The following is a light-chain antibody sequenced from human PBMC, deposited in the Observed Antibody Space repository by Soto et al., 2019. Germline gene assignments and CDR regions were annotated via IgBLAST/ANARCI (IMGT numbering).Light chain of an antibody. Sequence: QSALTQPASVSGSPGQSITISCTGTSSDVGGYTYVSWYQQHPGKAPKLMIYDVSYRPPGVSKRFSGSESGNTASLTIPGLQAEDEADYYCCPSTSNNTYVFGTGAKVTVL. CDR3: CPSTSNNTYV. V-gene: IGLV2-14*01. CDR1: SSDVGGYTY. J-gene: IGLJ1*01. CDR2: DVS.